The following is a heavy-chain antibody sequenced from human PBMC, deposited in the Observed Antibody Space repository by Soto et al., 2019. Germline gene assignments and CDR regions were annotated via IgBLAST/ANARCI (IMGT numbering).Heavy chain of an antibody. V-gene: IGHV3-48*01. CDR3: AREGVDYGDC. J-gene: IGHJ4*02. CDR2: ISSSSSTI. Sequence: SGGSLRLSCAASGFTFSSYGMHWVRQAPGKGLEWVSYISSSSSTIYYADSVKGRFTISRDNAKNSLYLQMNSLRAEDTAVYYCAREGVDYGDCFVQGTLVTVFS. CDR1: GFTFSSYG.